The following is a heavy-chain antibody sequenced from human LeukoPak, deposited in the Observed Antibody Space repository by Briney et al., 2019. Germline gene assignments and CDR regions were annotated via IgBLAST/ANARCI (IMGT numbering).Heavy chain of an antibody. CDR1: GGSISSGDYY. Sequence: SETLSLTCTVPGGSISSGDYYWSWIRQPPGKGQEWIGYIYYSGSTYYNPSLKSRVTISVDTSKNQFSLKLSSVTAADTAVYYCARATDGSGYDFDYWGQGTLVTVSS. D-gene: IGHD5-12*01. J-gene: IGHJ4*02. CDR3: ARATDGSGYDFDY. CDR2: IYYSGST. V-gene: IGHV4-30-4*01.